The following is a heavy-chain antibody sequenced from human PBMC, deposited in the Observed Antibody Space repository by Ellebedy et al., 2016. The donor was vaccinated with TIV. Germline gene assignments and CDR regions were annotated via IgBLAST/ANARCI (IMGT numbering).Heavy chain of an antibody. J-gene: IGHJ6*02. V-gene: IGHV3-48*03. CDR3: AADHYYLYGKHV. Sequence: GESLKISCAASGFSFSSFDFTWVRQSPGKGLERVSYISSSGTTKYYEDAVKGRCTISRDNAKNSLYLQMNSLRAEDTAVYFCAADHYYLYGKHVWGQGTRVTVSS. CDR2: ISSSGTTK. CDR1: GFSFSSFD.